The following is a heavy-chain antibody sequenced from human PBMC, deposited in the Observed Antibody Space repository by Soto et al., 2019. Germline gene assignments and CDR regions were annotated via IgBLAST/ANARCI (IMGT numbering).Heavy chain of an antibody. D-gene: IGHD2-21*02. Sequence: SGNLSLPRTVSGGSLKSFYLGWVPEPPGEGLEWIGYIYYSGSTNYNPSLKSRVTISVDTSKNQFSLKLSSVTAADTAVYYCARVTPRRRSIYYYYMDVWGKGTTVTVSS. CDR2: IYYSGST. CDR3: ARVTPRRRSIYYYYMDV. V-gene: IGHV4-59*08. CDR1: GGSLKSFY. J-gene: IGHJ6*03.